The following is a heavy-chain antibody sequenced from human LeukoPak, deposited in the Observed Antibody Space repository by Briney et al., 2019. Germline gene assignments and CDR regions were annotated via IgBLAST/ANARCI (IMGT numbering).Heavy chain of an antibody. J-gene: IGHJ5*02. Sequence: SETLSLTCTVSGGSISSRSYYWGWIRQPPGKGLEWIGSIYYSGSTYYNPSLKSRVTISVDTSKNQFSLKLSSVTAADTAVYYCARDIVLMVYASEINWFDPWGQGTLVTVSS. CDR2: IYYSGST. CDR1: GGSISSRSYY. D-gene: IGHD2-8*01. V-gene: IGHV4-39*02. CDR3: ARDIVLMVYASEINWFDP.